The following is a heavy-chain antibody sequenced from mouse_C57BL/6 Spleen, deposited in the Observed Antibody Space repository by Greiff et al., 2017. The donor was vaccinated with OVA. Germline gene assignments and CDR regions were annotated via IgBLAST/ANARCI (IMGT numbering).Heavy chain of an antibody. CDR1: GYAFSSSW. J-gene: IGHJ4*01. Sequence: QVQLQQSGPALVKPGASVKISCKASGYAFSSSWMNWVKQRPGKGLEWIGRIYPGDGDTNYNGKFKGKATLTADKSSSTAYMQLSSLTSEDSAVYFCARTGLRAMDYWGQGTSVTVSS. V-gene: IGHV1-82*01. CDR3: ARTGLRAMDY. D-gene: IGHD2-2*01. CDR2: IYPGDGDT.